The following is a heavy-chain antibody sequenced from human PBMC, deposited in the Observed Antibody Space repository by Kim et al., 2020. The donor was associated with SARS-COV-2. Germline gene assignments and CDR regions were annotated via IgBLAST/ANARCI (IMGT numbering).Heavy chain of an antibody. V-gene: IGHV3-48*02. CDR1: GFNFNSYS. Sequence: GGSLRLSCALSGFNFNSYSMNWVRQAPGKGLEWVSYINIRHSEIRYADSVKGRFTVSSDIAGNSVFLQMSSLRDDDTAVYYCARDSNWAFDSWAQGT. CDR3: ARDSNWAFDS. CDR2: INIRHSEI. D-gene: IGHD1-1*01. J-gene: IGHJ4*02.